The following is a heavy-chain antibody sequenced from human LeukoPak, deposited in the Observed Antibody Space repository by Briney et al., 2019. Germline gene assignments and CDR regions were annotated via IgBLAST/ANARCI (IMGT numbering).Heavy chain of an antibody. V-gene: IGHV1-3*01. CDR3: VRDDCAADACYPGGY. Sequence: ASVKVSCKASGYTFTNYVVHWVRQAPGQRPEWMGYINAGNGDTKYSKNFQDRVTITRDTSASTAYMEVSSLTSEDTALYSCVRDDCAADACYPGGYWGRGTLVTVSS. CDR2: INAGNGDT. J-gene: IGHJ4*02. CDR1: GYTFTNYV. D-gene: IGHD2-21*02.